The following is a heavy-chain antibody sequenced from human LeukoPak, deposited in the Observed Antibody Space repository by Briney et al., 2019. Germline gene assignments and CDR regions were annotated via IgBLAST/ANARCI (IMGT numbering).Heavy chain of an antibody. V-gene: IGHV3-7*01. CDR1: GFTFTTYW. CDR3: ARGGGYAWDY. D-gene: IGHD5-12*01. CDR2: IKQDGSEK. J-gene: IGHJ4*02. Sequence: GGSLTLSCATSGFTFTTYWMNWVRQAPGKGLEWVANIKQDGSEKYYVDSVKGRFTISRDNARNSLNLQMNSLRADDTAVYYCARGGGYAWDYWGQGTLVTVSS.